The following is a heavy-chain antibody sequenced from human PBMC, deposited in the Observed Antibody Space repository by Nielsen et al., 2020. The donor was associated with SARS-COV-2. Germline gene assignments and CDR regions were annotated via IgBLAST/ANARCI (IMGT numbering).Heavy chain of an antibody. J-gene: IGHJ1*01. CDR3: TTGGITMVRGVMQY. CDR1: GFTFSNAW. CDR2: IKSKVDGGTT. D-gene: IGHD3-10*01. V-gene: IGHV3-15*01. Sequence: GESLKISCAASGFTFSNAWMNWVRQAPGKGLEWVGRIKSKVDGGTTDYAGPVKGRFTISRDDSKNTLYLQMNSLKTEDTAVYYCTTGGITMVRGVMQYWGQGTLVTVSP.